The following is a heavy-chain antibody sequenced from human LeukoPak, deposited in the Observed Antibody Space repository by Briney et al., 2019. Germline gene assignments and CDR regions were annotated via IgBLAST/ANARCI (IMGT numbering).Heavy chain of an antibody. J-gene: IGHJ4*02. D-gene: IGHD3-22*01. V-gene: IGHV3-21*01. CDR3: ARGAQTTSYYDSSGNFDY. CDR1: GFTFSSYN. CDR2: ISSYSTYI. Sequence: GGSLRLSCAASGFTFSSYNMKGVRQAPGKGLEWVSSISSYSTYIYYADSVKGRFTISRDNAKNSLYLQMNSLRPEDTAVYYCARGAQTTSYYDSSGNFDYWGQGTLVTVSS.